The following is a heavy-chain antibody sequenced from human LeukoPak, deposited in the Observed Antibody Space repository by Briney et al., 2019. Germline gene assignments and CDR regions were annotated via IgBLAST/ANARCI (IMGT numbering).Heavy chain of an antibody. CDR3: ARGPYCSGGSCYSQYFDY. CDR2: ISASYDDT. J-gene: IGHJ4*02. V-gene: IGHV1-18*01. Sequence: GASVKVSCKTSGYTFTSYGISWVRQAPGQGLEWMGWISASYDDTRFAQRLQGRVSMTTDTSTKTAYMDLTSLTSDDTAVYYCARGPYCSGGSCYSQYFDYWGQGTLVTVSS. D-gene: IGHD2-15*01. CDR1: GYTFTSYG.